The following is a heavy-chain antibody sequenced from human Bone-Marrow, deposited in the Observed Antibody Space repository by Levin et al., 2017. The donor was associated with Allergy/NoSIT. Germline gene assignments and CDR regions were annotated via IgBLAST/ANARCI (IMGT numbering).Heavy chain of an antibody. CDR2: ISYDGHSK. CDR3: AREPNGYCSITTCPRWFDY. CDR1: GFTFSTYT. Sequence: PGGSLRLSCAASGFTFSTYTIHWVRQAPGKGLDWVALISYDGHSKYYADSVKGRFTISRDNSKSTLYLEMNSLRVEDTAIYYCAREPNGYCSITTCPRWFDYWGQGTLVTVSS. V-gene: IGHV3-30-3*01. J-gene: IGHJ4*02. D-gene: IGHD2-2*03.